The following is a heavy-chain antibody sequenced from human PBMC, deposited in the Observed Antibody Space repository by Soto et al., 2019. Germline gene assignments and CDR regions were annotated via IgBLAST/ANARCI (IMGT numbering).Heavy chain of an antibody. D-gene: IGHD3-3*01. CDR1: GYNSSSYG. V-gene: IGHV1-18*04. CDR3: ARQHNDLWSDSPDFDY. CDR2: ISAYNGKA. Sequence: QVQLVQSGGEVKKPGASVKVSCKASGYNSSSYGVTWVRQAPGQGLEWMGWISAYNGKANYAPNIQDRVTMSIDTSTSTAYMEMRSLRSVDTAVYYCARQHNDLWSDSPDFDYWGQGTLVTVSA. J-gene: IGHJ4*02.